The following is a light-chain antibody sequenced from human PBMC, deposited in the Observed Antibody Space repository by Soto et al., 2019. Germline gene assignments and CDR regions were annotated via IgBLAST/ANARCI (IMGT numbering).Light chain of an antibody. CDR3: QQYSNWPLT. Sequence: EMVMTQPPATLSVSPGERASLSCRASQSVRSSFLAWYQQKPGQAPSLLIYGASTRATGIPARFSGSGSGTEFTLTINSLQSEDFAVYYCQQYSNWPLTFGGGTKVDIK. CDR2: GAS. CDR1: QSVRSSF. V-gene: IGKV3-15*01. J-gene: IGKJ4*01.